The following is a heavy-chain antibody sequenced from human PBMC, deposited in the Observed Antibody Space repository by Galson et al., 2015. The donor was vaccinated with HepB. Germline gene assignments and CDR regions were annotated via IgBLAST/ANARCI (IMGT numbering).Heavy chain of an antibody. V-gene: IGHV5-10-1*01. CDR1: GYTFTRFW. CDR3: GGIQDRHNNILTGYLFAY. D-gene: IGHD3-9*01. CDR2: IDPSDSYT. Sequence: QSGAEVKKPGESLKISCQGSGYTFTRFWISWLRQMPGKGLEYIGRIDPSDSYTNYSPSFEGHVTISSDKSTNTAYLQWSSLKASDTAMYYCGGIQDRHNNILTGYLFAYWAQGTLVTVSS. J-gene: IGHJ4*02.